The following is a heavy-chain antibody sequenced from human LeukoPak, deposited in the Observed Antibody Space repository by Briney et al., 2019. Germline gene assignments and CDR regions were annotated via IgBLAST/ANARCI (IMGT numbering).Heavy chain of an antibody. CDR3: ATLTYYDGSGYSTSPYYYYYYMDV. V-gene: IGHV1-2*02. CDR1: GYTFTGYY. CDR2: INPNSGGT. D-gene: IGHD3-22*01. J-gene: IGHJ6*03. Sequence: ASVKVSCKASGYTFTGYYMHWVRQAPGQGLEWMGWINPNSGGTNYAQKFQGRVTMTRDTSISTACMELSRLRSDDTAVYYCATLTYYDGSGYSTSPYYYYYYMDVWGKGTTVTVSS.